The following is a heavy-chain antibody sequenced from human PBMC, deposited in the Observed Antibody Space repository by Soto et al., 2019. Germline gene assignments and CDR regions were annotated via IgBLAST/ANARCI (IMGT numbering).Heavy chain of an antibody. Sequence: GESLKISCKGSGYSFTSYWIGWVRQMPGKGLEWMGIIYPGDPDTRYSPSFQGQVTISADKSISTAYLQWSSLKASDTAMYYFYLYRGTQSRSTSYYCIDVWGKGTTVTVSS. CDR3: YLYRGTQSRSTSYYCIDV. D-gene: IGHD2-2*01. V-gene: IGHV5-51*01. CDR2: IYPGDPDT. CDR1: GYSFTSYW. J-gene: IGHJ6*04.